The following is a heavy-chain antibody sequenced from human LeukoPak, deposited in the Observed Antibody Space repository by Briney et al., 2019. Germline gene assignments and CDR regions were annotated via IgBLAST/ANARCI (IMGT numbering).Heavy chain of an antibody. CDR1: GFTFSSYS. V-gene: IGHV3-48*04. CDR3: VRDGDSGYDRRGH. CDR2: ISSSSSTI. J-gene: IGHJ4*02. D-gene: IGHD5-12*01. Sequence: GGSLRLSCAASGFTFSSYSMNWVRQAPGKGLEWVSYISSSSSTIYYADPVKGRFTISRDNAKNSLYLQMNSLRAEDTAVYYCVRDGDSGYDRRGHWGQGTPVTVSS.